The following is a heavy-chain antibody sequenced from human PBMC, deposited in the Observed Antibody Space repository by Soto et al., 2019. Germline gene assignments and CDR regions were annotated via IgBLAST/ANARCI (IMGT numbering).Heavy chain of an antibody. CDR3: AHYDSSGYYYVRPLFDY. J-gene: IGHJ4*02. Sequence: SGPTLVNPTQPLTLTCSFSGFSLSTSGMCVSWIRQPPGKALEWLARIDWDNDKYYSTSLKTRLTISKDTSKNQVVLTMTNMDPVDTATYYCAHYDSSGYYYVRPLFDYWGQGTLVTVSS. V-gene: IGHV2-70*12. CDR2: IDWDNDK. CDR1: GFSLSTSGMC. D-gene: IGHD3-22*01.